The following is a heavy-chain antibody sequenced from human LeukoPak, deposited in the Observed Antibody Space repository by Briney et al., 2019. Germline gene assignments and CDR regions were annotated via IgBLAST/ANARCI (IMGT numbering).Heavy chain of an antibody. CDR3: ARFNGDSSGYYFGTIDY. CDR2: IYTSGST. D-gene: IGHD3-22*01. V-gene: IGHV4-61*02. J-gene: IGHJ4*02. Sequence: SQTLSLTCTVSGGSISSGSYYWRWIRQPAGKGLEWIERIYTSGSTNYNPSLKSRVTISVDTSKNQFSLKLSSVTAADTAVYYCARFNGDSSGYYFGTIDYWGQGTLVTVSS. CDR1: GGSISSGSYY.